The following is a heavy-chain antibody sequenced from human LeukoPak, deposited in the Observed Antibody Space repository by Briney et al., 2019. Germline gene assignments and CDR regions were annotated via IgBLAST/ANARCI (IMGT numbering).Heavy chain of an antibody. CDR1: GFTFSSYW. V-gene: IGHV3-48*04. CDR3: ARGGLSLPNWFDP. D-gene: IGHD3-16*02. CDR2: ISSSGSTI. Sequence: AGGSLRLSCAASGFTFSSYWMSWVRQAPGKGLEWVSYISSSGSTIYYADSVKGRFTISRDNAKNSLYLQMNSLRAEDTAVYYCARGGLSLPNWFDPWGQGTLVTVSS. J-gene: IGHJ5*02.